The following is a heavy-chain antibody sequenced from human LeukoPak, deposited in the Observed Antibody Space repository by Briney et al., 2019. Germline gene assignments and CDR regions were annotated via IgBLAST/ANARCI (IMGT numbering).Heavy chain of an antibody. J-gene: IGHJ5*02. CDR2: IRHDGTDQ. V-gene: IGHV3-30*02. Sequence: GGSLRLSCVGSGFTFSVHWVRQVPGKGLEWLTFIRHDGTDQHYADSVRGRFTISRDDSKNTVYLQMNSLRPEDTALYYCAEDGNWASVSWGQGTLVTVSS. CDR1: GFTFS. D-gene: IGHD7-27*01. CDR3: AEDGNWASVS.